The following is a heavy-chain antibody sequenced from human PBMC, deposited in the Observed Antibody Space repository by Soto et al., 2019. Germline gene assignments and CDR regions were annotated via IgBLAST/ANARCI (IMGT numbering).Heavy chain of an antibody. Sequence: HPGGSLRLSCAASGFTFSSYGMHWVRQAPGKGLEWVAVIWYDGSNKYYADSVKGRFTISRDNSKNTLYLQMNSLRAEDTAVYYCAREGVTFFGKKPPLAGDYYYYGMDVWGQGTTVTVSS. CDR2: IWYDGSNK. V-gene: IGHV3-33*01. D-gene: IGHD3-3*01. CDR3: AREGVTFFGKKPPLAGDYYYYGMDV. CDR1: GFTFSSYG. J-gene: IGHJ6*02.